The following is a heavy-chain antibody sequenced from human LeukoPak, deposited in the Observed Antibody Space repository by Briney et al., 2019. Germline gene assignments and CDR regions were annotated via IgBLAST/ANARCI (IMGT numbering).Heavy chain of an antibody. CDR2: ISSSSSTI. D-gene: IGHD1-26*01. CDR3: AKVTVGATTNYYFDY. J-gene: IGHJ4*02. Sequence: GGSLRLSCAASGFTFSSYSMNWVRQAPGKGLEWVSYISSSSSTIYYADSVKGRFTISRDNAKNSLYLQMNSLRAEDTAVYYCAKVTVGATTNYYFDYWGQGTLVTVSS. V-gene: IGHV3-48*01. CDR1: GFTFSSYS.